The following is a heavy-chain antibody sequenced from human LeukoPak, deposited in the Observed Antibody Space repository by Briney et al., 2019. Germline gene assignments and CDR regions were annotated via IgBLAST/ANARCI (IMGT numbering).Heavy chain of an antibody. D-gene: IGHD2-15*01. V-gene: IGHV1-46*01. CDR2: INPSGGST. CDR3: ARVSGGNPYYFDY. J-gene: IGHJ4*02. Sequence: ASVKLSCKASGYTFTSYYMHWVRQAPGQGLEWLGIINPSGGSTSYAQKFQGRVTMTRDMSTSTVYMELSSLRSEDSAVYYCARVSGGNPYYFDYWGQGTLDTVSS. CDR1: GYTFTSYY.